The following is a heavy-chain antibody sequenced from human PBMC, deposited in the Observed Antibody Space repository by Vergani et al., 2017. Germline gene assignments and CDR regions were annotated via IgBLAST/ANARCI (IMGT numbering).Heavy chain of an antibody. J-gene: IGHJ3*02. V-gene: IGHV4-59*01. CDR1: GGSISSYY. CDR3: ARHYGGNSAAFDI. Sequence: QVQLQESGPGLVKPSETLSLTCTVSGGSISSYYWSWIRQPPGKGLEWIGYIYYSGSTNYNPSLKSRVTISVATSKNQFSLKLSSVTSADTALYYCARHYGGNSAAFDIWGQGTMVTVSS. D-gene: IGHD4-23*01. CDR2: IYYSGST.